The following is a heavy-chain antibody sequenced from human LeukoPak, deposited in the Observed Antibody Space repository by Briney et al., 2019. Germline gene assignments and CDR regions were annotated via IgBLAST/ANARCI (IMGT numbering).Heavy chain of an antibody. Sequence: GGSLRLSCAASGFTFDDYAMHWVRQAPGKGLEWVSGISWNSGSIAYADPVKGRYTISRDNAKNSLYLQMNSLRAEDTALYYCAKDFGRSAYDRPFDYWGQGTLVTVSS. CDR1: GFTFDDYA. D-gene: IGHD5-12*01. CDR2: ISWNSGSI. V-gene: IGHV3-9*01. J-gene: IGHJ4*02. CDR3: AKDFGRSAYDRPFDY.